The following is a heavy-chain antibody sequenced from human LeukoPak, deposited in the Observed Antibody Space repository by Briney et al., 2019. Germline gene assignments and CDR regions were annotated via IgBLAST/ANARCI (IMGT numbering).Heavy chain of an antibody. D-gene: IGHD3-10*01. J-gene: IGHJ3*02. CDR2: IYSGGST. V-gene: IGHV3-66*01. CDR1: GFTVGTNS. CDR3: ARDSYGSGSFDI. Sequence: GGSLRLSCAASGFTVGTNSMSWVRQSPGKGLEWVSVIYSGGSTYYADSVRGRFTISRDNAKSSLYLHMNSLRAEDTAVYYCARDSYGSGSFDIWGQGTMVTVSS.